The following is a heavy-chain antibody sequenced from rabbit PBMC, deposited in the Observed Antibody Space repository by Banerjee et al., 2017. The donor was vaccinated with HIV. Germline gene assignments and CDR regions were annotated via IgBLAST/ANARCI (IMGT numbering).Heavy chain of an antibody. V-gene: IGHV1S45*01. Sequence: QEQLEESGGDLVKPEGSLTLSCKASGIDFSNYGISWVRQAPGKGLEWIACIYLDSSAYTWYASWAKGRFTISKTSSTTVTLQMTSLTAADTATYFCARNSDGNHIDYFRLWGQGTLVTVS. CDR2: IYLDSSAYT. J-gene: IGHJ4*01. CDR3: ARNSDGNHIDYFRL. CDR1: GIDFSNYG. D-gene: IGHD6-1*01.